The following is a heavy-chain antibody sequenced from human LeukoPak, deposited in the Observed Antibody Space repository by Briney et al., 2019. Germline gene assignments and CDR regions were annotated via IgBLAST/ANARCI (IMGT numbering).Heavy chain of an antibody. CDR3: TYINWVAGDV. Sequence: GGSLRLSCAASGFTFSESWMTWVRQVPGQGLEWVAHINHEGGGIQYVDSVKGRFTISRDNAKGSVYLQMNSLRAEDTAKHCATYINWVAGDVWGQGTTVTVSS. D-gene: IGHD1-1*01. V-gene: IGHV3-7*01. J-gene: IGHJ6*02. CDR1: GFTFSESW. CDR2: INHEGGGI.